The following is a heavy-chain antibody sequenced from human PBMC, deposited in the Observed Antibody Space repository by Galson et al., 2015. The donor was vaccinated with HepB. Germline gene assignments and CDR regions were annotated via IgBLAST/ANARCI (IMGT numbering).Heavy chain of an antibody. CDR1: GFTVSSNH. V-gene: IGHV3-53*01. Sequence: SLRLSCAASGFTVSSNHMSWVRQAPGKGLEWVSVIYSGGTTYYADSVKGRFTISRDNSKNTLYLQMNSLGAEDTAVYYCASERAVAGYYYYGMDVWGQGTTVTVSS. J-gene: IGHJ6*02. CDR2: IYSGGTT. CDR3: ASERAVAGYYYYGMDV. D-gene: IGHD6-19*01.